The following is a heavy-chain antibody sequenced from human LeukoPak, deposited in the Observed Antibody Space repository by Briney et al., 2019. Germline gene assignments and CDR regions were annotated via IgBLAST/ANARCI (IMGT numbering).Heavy chain of an antibody. CDR1: GYDFTTYA. Sequence: GGSLRLSCAASGYDFTTYAMAWVRQAPGKGLVWVSRINTDGSSTSYADSVKGRFTISRDNAKNTLYLQMNSLRAEDTAVYYCARENRIRNWFDPWGQGTLVTVSS. V-gene: IGHV3-74*01. J-gene: IGHJ5*02. D-gene: IGHD2-15*01. CDR3: ARENRIRNWFDP. CDR2: INTDGSST.